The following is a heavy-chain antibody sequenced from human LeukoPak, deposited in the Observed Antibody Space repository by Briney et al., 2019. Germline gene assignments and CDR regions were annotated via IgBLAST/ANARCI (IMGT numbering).Heavy chain of an antibody. V-gene: IGHV4-59*02. CDR3: ARDLARGRSGLDY. D-gene: IGHD3-3*01. J-gene: IGHJ4*02. CDR1: GGSVSSYY. CDR2: IYYSGSS. Sequence: SETLSLTCTVSGGSVSSYYWNWVRQPPGKGLEWIGYIYYSGSSNYNPSLKSRVTISVDTSKNQFSLKLSSVTAADTAMCYCARDLARGRSGLDYWGQGTLVTVSS.